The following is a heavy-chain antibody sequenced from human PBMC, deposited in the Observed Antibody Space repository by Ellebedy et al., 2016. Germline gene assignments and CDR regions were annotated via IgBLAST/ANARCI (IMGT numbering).Heavy chain of an antibody. CDR3: ARGASKYYYDSKNDY. D-gene: IGHD3-22*01. Sequence: GESLKISCAASGFTFSSYSMNWVRQAPGKGLEWVSVIYSGGSTYYADSVKGRFTISRDNAKNTLYLQMNSLRAEDTAVYYCARGASKYYYDSKNDYWGQGTLVTVSS. CDR1: GFTFSSYS. CDR2: IYSGGST. J-gene: IGHJ4*02. V-gene: IGHV3-66*01.